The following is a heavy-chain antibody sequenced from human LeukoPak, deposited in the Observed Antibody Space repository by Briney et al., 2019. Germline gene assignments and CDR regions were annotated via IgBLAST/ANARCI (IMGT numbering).Heavy chain of an antibody. CDR2: IYQTGNA. D-gene: IGHD6-6*01. V-gene: IGHV4-4*02. Sequence: SETLSLTCAVSGGSISSGYWWSWVRQPPGKGLEWIGEIYQTGNANYNPSLQSRVTMSVDKSKNQFSLKLSSVTAADTAVYYCAILKYSSSPDYWGQGTLVTVSS. CDR1: GGSISSGYW. CDR3: AILKYSSSPDY. J-gene: IGHJ4*02.